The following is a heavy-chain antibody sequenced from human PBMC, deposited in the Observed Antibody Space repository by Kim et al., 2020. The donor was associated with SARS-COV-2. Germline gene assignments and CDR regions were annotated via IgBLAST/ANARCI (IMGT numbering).Heavy chain of an antibody. D-gene: IGHD3-22*01. CDR2: IKQDGSEK. J-gene: IGHJ4*02. Sequence: GGSLRLSCAASGFTFSSYWMSWVRQAPGKGLEWVANIKQDGSEKYYVDSVKGRFTISRDNAKNSLYLQMNSLRAEDTAVYYCARAGAYYYDSSGPLFDYWGQGTLVTVSS. CDR1: GFTFSSYW. V-gene: IGHV3-7*03. CDR3: ARAGAYYYDSSGPLFDY.